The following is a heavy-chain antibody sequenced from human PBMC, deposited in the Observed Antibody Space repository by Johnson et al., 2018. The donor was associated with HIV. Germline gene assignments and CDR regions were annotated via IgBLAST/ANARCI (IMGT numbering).Heavy chain of an antibody. CDR1: GFTFSSYG. V-gene: IGHV3-30*02. D-gene: IGHD3-22*01. CDR2: IRYDGSNK. CDR3: AAGDSSGYYRQTDAFDR. Sequence: VQLVESGGGVVQPGGSLRLSCAASGFTFSSYGMHWVRQAPGKGLEWVAFIRYDGSNKYYADSVKGRFTISRDNSKNTLDLQMNSVRAEDTAVYYCAAGDSSGYYRQTDAFDRWGQGTMVTVSS. J-gene: IGHJ3*01.